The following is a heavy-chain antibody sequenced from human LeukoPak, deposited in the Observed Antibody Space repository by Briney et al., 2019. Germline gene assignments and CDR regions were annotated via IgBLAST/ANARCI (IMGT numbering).Heavy chain of an antibody. J-gene: IGHJ4*02. CDR3: ARGWYNFDY. V-gene: IGHV3-23*01. Sequence: PGGSLRLSCAASGLTFSSYAMSWIRRAPGKGLEWVSEISGSGGSTDYADSVKGRFTISRDNSKNTLYLQMNNLRAEDTAVYYCARGWYNFDYWGQGTRVTVSS. CDR2: ISGSGGST. D-gene: IGHD6-19*01. CDR1: GLTFSSYA.